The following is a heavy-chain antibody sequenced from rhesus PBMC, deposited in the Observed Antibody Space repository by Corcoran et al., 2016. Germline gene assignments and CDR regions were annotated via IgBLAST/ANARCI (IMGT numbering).Heavy chain of an antibody. CDR2: IKVNLGST. Sequence: QLHLQESGPGLVKPSETLSLTCAVSGASFTSYWWSWIRQSPGKGLEWIGEIKVNLGSTTFTPSLTRRVTISTDAARTPISLKLSSVTAADTAVYYCARLYTVDEGYFFDYWGQGVLVTVSS. J-gene: IGHJ4*01. CDR1: GASFTSYW. D-gene: IGHD5-24*01. V-gene: IGHV4-80*01. CDR3: ARLYTVDEGYFFDY.